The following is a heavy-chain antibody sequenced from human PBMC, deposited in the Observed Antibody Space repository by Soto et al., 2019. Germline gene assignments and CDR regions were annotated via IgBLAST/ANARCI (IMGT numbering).Heavy chain of an antibody. J-gene: IGHJ6*02. CDR2: IIPIFGTA. V-gene: IGHV1-69*13. D-gene: IGHD2-15*01. Sequence: ASVKVSCKASGGTFSSYAISLVRQAPGQGLEWMGGIIPIFGTATYAQRFQDRVTITADESTRVAYMELSSLRFDDSALFYCARGSPPPHKVVPNAIDYYHLDVWGQGTTVTVSS. CDR3: ARGSPPPHKVVPNAIDYYHLDV. CDR1: GGTFSSYA.